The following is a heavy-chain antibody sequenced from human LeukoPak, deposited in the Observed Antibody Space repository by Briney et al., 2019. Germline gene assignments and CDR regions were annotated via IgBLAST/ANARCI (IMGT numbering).Heavy chain of an antibody. CDR1: GGSISSYY. Sequence: SETPSLTCTVSGGSISSYYWNWIRQSPGEALEWIGYVYYSGSANYNPSLRSRVTISVDTSKSQFSLNLTSVTAADTAVYYCARASYYYDGLDYWGQGALVTVSP. CDR3: ARASYYYDGLDY. D-gene: IGHD3-22*01. V-gene: IGHV4-59*13. CDR2: VYYSGSA. J-gene: IGHJ4*02.